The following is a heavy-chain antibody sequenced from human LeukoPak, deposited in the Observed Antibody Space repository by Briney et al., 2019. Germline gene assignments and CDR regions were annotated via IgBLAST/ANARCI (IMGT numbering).Heavy chain of an antibody. CDR3: ARNQRDNWNYDFYFDY. V-gene: IGHV3-23*01. CDR2: ISGSGGST. D-gene: IGHD1-7*01. CDR1: GFTFSSYG. Sequence: GGSLRLSCAASGFTFSSYGMSWVRQAPGKGLEWVSGISGSGGSTYYADSVKGRFTISRDNSKNTLYLRMNSLRVEDTAMYYCARNQRDNWNYDFYFDYWGQGTLVTVSS. J-gene: IGHJ4*02.